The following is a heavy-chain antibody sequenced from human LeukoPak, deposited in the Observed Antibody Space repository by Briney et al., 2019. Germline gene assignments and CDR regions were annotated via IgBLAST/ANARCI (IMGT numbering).Heavy chain of an antibody. CDR1: GFTFSGYW. CDR3: ARDRGYSFDS. D-gene: IGHD2-21*01. Sequence: GFLRLSCAASGFTFSGYWMHWVRQAPGKGLEWVSRLRGDGSDRTYADSVKGRFTISRDNAKSTVYLQMNSLRAEDTALYYCARDRGYSFDSWGQGTLVTVSS. V-gene: IGHV3-74*01. J-gene: IGHJ4*02. CDR2: LRGDGSDR.